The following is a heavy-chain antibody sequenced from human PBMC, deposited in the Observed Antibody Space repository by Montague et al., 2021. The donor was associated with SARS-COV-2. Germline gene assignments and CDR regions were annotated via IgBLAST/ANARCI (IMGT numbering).Heavy chain of an antibody. V-gene: IGHV4-4*02. CDR3: ARKGGGRSDLAY. J-gene: IGHJ4*02. Sequence: SETLSLTCTVSGDSVSTDNWGPSGRPPAWKPVAYDGEIYHTGSTKYKPSLKSRVSMSVDKSWNQFSLRLTSVTAADTAIYYFARKGGGRSDLAYWGQGTLVTVSS. CDR2: IYHTGST. D-gene: IGHD1-26*01. CDR1: GDSVSTDNW.